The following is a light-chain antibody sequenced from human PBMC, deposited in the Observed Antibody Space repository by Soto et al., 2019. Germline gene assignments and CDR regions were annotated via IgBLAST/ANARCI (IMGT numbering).Light chain of an antibody. CDR2: AAS. J-gene: IGKJ1*01. CDR1: QSISTW. CDR3: QQAISFPRT. V-gene: IGKV1-12*01. Sequence: DIQMTQSPSSVSASVGDRVTTTCRASQSISTWLAWYQQKPGKAPNLLISAASNLQSGAPSRFSGSGSGTDFTLIISSLQPEDFATYSCQQAISFPRTFGQGTQVEIK.